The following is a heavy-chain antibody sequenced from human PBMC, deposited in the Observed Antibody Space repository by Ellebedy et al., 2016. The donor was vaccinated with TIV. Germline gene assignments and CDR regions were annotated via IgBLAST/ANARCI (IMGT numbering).Heavy chain of an antibody. CDR1: GGSINTYY. CDR2: IYYRGST. Sequence: ESLKISCTVSGGSINTYYWSWIRQPPGKELEWIGYIYYRGSTNFNPSLKSRVTMSVDTSNNQFSLNLSSVTAADTAVYYCAREHKAARNFDLWGRGILVTVSS. J-gene: IGHJ2*01. D-gene: IGHD6-6*01. CDR3: AREHKAARNFDL. V-gene: IGHV4-59*01.